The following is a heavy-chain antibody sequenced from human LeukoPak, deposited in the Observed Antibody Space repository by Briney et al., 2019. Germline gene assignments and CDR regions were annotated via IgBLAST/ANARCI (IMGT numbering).Heavy chain of an antibody. V-gene: IGHV3-74*01. Sequence: PGGSLRLSCAASGFTFSSYWMHWVRQAPGKGLVWVSRINSDGSSTSYADSVKGRFTISRDKVKNTLYLQMNSLRAEDTAVYYCARDRGAAMHYYYYYMDVWGKGTTVTVSS. J-gene: IGHJ6*03. CDR2: INSDGSST. D-gene: IGHD2-2*01. CDR3: ARDRGAAMHYYYYYMDV. CDR1: GFTFSSYW.